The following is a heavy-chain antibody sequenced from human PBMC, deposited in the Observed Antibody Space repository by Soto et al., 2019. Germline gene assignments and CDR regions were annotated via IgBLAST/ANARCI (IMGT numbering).Heavy chain of an antibody. D-gene: IGHD3-9*01. Sequence: QVQLQESGPGLVKPSQTLSLTCTVSGGSISSGGYYWSWIRQHPGKGLEWIGYIYYSGSTYYNPSLKSRVTISVETSKNQCSLKLSSGTAADTAVYYCARDQAYYDILTGYGGMDVWGQGTTVTVSS. V-gene: IGHV4-31*03. CDR3: ARDQAYYDILTGYGGMDV. CDR1: GGSISSGGYY. CDR2: IYYSGST. J-gene: IGHJ6*02.